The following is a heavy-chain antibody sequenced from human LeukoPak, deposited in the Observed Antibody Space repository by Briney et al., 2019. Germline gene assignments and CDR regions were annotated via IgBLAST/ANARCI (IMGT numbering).Heavy chain of an antibody. CDR1: GGSFSGYY. Sequence: SETLSLTCAVYGGSFSGYYWSWIRQPPGKGLEWIGEINHSGSTNYNPSLKSRVTISVDTSKNQFYLKLSSVTAADTAVYNCARGGPRAMLWGVIVSPFDYWGQGTLVTVSS. CDR3: ARGGPRAMLWGVIVSPFDY. J-gene: IGHJ4*02. D-gene: IGHD3-16*02. V-gene: IGHV4-34*01. CDR2: INHSGST.